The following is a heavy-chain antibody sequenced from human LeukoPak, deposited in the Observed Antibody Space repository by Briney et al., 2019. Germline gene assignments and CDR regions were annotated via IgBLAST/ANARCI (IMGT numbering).Heavy chain of an antibody. CDR1: GFTFDDYA. J-gene: IGHJ4*02. CDR3: AKDVAAAGTTGSFDY. D-gene: IGHD6-13*01. V-gene: IGHV3-9*03. CDR2: ISWNSGSI. Sequence: GGSLRLSRAASGFTFDDYAMHWVRQAPGKGLEWVSGISWNSGSIGYADSVKGRFTISRDNAKNSLYLQMNSLRAEDMALYYCAKDVAAAGTTGSFDYWGQGTLVTVSS.